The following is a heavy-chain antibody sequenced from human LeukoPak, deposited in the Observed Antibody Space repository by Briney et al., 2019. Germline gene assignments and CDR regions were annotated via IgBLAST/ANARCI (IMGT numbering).Heavy chain of an antibody. V-gene: IGHV3-11*04. CDR1: GFTFSDYY. CDR2: ISSSGSTI. CDR3: ARDKILGATHFDY. D-gene: IGHD1-26*01. Sequence: GVSLRLSCAASGFTFSDYYMSWIRQAPGKGLEWVSYISSSGSTIYYADSVKVRFTISRDNAKNSLYLQRNSLRAEDTAVYYCARDKILGATHFDYWGQGTLVTVSS. J-gene: IGHJ4*02.